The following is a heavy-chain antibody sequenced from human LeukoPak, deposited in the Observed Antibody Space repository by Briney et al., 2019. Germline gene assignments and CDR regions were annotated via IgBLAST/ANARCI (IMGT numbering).Heavy chain of an antibody. CDR2: IHTSGST. J-gene: IGHJ4*02. CDR1: GGSISTFY. V-gene: IGHV4-4*07. Sequence: PSETLSLTCTVSGGSISTFYWSWIRQPAGKGLEWIWRIHTSGSTNYNPSLKSRVTMSVDTSKSQFSLKLSSVTAADTAVYYCARTPYCTNGICYQRNYFDYWGQGNLVTVSS. D-gene: IGHD2-8*01. CDR3: ARTPYCTNGICYQRNYFDY.